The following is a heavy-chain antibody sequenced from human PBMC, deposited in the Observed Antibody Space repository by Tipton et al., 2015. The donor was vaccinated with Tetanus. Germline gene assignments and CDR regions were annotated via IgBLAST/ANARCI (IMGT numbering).Heavy chain of an antibody. Sequence: GSLRLSCEGSGFTLSRYWMHWVRQAPGTGLVWVARINSDGSARSYADSVKGRFTISRDNANNSLYVQMDSLRPDDTALYYCARAVRGRDVFDIWGQGTMVIVSS. CDR1: GFTLSRYW. V-gene: IGHV3-74*01. D-gene: IGHD3-10*01. J-gene: IGHJ3*02. CDR2: INSDGSAR. CDR3: ARAVRGRDVFDI.